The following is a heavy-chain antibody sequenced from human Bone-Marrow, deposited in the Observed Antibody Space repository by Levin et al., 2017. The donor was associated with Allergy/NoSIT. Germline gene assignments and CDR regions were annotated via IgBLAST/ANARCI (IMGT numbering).Heavy chain of an antibody. CDR3: ARLGRGSMVLIY. D-gene: IGHD2-15*01. CDR1: GGSISSYS. Sequence: SETLSLTCRVSGGSISSYSWSWIRQPPGKGLEWIGDISNSGSPSYNASLKSRITISGDTSRNRFSLNLTSVTAADTAVYYCARLGRGSMVLIYWGQGILVTVSS. J-gene: IGHJ4*02. CDR2: ISNSGSP. V-gene: IGHV4-59*01.